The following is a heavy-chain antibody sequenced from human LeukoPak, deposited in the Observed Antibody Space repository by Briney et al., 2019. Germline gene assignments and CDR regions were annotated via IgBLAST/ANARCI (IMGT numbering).Heavy chain of an antibody. Sequence: GRSLRLFCTASGFTFSSYAMHWVRQAPGKGLGWVAVISYDGSNKYYADSVKGRFTISRDNSKNTLYLQMNSLRAEDTAVYYCARDREQQLGPFDYWGQGTLVTVSS. CDR1: GFTFSSYA. D-gene: IGHD6-13*01. CDR3: ARDREQQLGPFDY. J-gene: IGHJ4*02. CDR2: ISYDGSNK. V-gene: IGHV3-30*04.